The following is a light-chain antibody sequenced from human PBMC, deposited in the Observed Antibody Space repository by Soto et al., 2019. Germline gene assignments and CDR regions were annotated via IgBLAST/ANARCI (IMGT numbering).Light chain of an antibody. V-gene: IGLV2-14*01. Sequence: QSVLTQPASVSGSPGQSIAISCTGTRSDVGAYNYASWYQQHPGKAPKLMISEVTNRPSGVSDRFSGSKSGNTASLTISGLQAEDEADYYCSSFTSRFTFVFGTGTSSPS. J-gene: IGLJ1*01. CDR1: RSDVGAYNY. CDR2: EVT. CDR3: SSFTSRFTFV.